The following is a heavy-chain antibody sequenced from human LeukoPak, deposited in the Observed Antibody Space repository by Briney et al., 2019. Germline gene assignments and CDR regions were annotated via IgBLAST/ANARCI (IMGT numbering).Heavy chain of an antibody. CDR2: ISYDGSNK. V-gene: IGHV3-30*04. J-gene: IGHJ4*02. CDR3: AIGNWKVPAAMQVY. Sequence: GRSLRLSCAASGFTFSSYAMHWVRQAPGAGLERVAVISYDGSNKYYADSVKSRFTISRDNSKNTLYLQMNSLRAEDTAVYYCAIGNWKVPAAMQVYWGQGTLVTVSS. D-gene: IGHD2-2*01. CDR1: GFTFSSYA.